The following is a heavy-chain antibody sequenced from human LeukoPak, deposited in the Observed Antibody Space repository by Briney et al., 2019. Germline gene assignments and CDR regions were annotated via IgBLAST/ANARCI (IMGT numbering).Heavy chain of an antibody. Sequence: QPGGSLRLSCAASGFTFSNYEMNWVRQAPGKGLEWVSYISSSGSTIYYADSVKGRFTISRDNAKNSLYLQMYSLRAEDTAVYYCARDIGTEYSSSYLNYWYPALWGRGTLVTVSS. CDR2: ISSSGSTI. J-gene: IGHJ2*01. CDR3: ARDIGTEYSSSYLNYWYPAL. V-gene: IGHV3-48*03. D-gene: IGHD6-6*01. CDR1: GFTFSNYE.